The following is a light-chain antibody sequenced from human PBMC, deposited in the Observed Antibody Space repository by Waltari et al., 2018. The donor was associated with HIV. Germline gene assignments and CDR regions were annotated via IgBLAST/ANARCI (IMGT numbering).Light chain of an antibody. Sequence: DVVVTQSPDSLALSVGEGATVNCKSSRSLLDSKNNKDYLAWYQQKPGQPPKLLIYWASTRQSGVPDRFNGSGSGTDFALTISRLQAEDAAVYYCQQYHRVPYTFGQVPQLEI. CDR3: QQYHRVPYT. CDR2: WAS. J-gene: IGKJ2*01. CDR1: RSLLDSKNNKDY. V-gene: IGKV4-1*01.